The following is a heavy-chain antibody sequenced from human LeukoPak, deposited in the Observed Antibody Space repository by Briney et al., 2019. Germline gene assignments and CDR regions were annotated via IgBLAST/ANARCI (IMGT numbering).Heavy chain of an antibody. CDR3: ARGGMSYYDFWSGHSEFQH. D-gene: IGHD3-3*01. CDR2: IQQHGSET. V-gene: IGHV3-7*01. Sequence: GGSLRLSCEGSGFIFSNYWMSWVRQAPGKGLEWVANIQQHGSETYYGDSVKGRFTISRDNAKNSLYLQMNSLRVEDTAVYYCARGGMSYYDFWSGHSEFQHWGQGTLVTVSS. J-gene: IGHJ1*01. CDR1: GFIFSNYW.